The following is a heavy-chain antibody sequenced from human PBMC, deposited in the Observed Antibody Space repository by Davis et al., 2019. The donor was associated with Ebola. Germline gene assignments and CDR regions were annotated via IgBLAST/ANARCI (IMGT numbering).Heavy chain of an antibody. CDR2: LNGSGRKT. V-gene: IGHV3-23*01. D-gene: IGHD1-20*01. Sequence: PGGSLRLSCAASGFISTSYAMNWVRQAPGKGLEWVSGLNGSGRKTYYADSVKGRFTISRDNSKNTLYLQMSSLRADDTAVYYCAKGKTITDYWGRIRLYAMDVWGQGTTVTVSS. CDR1: GFISTSYA. J-gene: IGHJ6*02. CDR3: AKGKTITDYWGRIRLYAMDV.